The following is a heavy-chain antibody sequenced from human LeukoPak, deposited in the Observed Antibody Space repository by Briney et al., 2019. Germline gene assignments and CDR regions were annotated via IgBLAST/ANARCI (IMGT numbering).Heavy chain of an antibody. CDR1: GFTFDDHA. V-gene: IGHV3-9*01. CDR2: ISWNSGTI. J-gene: IGHJ4*02. D-gene: IGHD3-3*01. Sequence: PGGSLRLSCAASGFTFDDHAMHWVRQAPGKGLEWVSGISWNSGTIGYADSVKGRFTISRDNAKNSLYLQMNSLRAEDTAVYYCARRGPMEGFWSGWAHDYWGQGTLVTVSS. CDR3: ARRGPMEGFWSGWAHDY.